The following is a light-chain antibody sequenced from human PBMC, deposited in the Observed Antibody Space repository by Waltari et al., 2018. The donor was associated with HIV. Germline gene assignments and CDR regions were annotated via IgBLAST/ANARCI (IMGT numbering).Light chain of an antibody. Sequence: SYELTQPPSVSVSPGQTVSITCSGDQLADTFVSWYQLKPGQSPLLVIYQDMKRHSGIPERFSGANSGNTATLTVSGTQPMDEADYYCQVWDRNAVIFGGGTKLAV. CDR1: QLADTF. CDR2: QDM. J-gene: IGLJ2*01. V-gene: IGLV3-1*01. CDR3: QVWDRNAVI.